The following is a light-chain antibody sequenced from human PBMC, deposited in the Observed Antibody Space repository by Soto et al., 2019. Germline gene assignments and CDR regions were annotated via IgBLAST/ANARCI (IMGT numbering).Light chain of an antibody. CDR1: SSDVGGYNF. J-gene: IGLJ1*01. CDR2: DVN. Sequence: QSVLTQPASVSGSPGQSITISCTGTSSDVGGYNFVSWYQQHPGKVPKLMIFDVNRRPSGVSDRFSGSKSGNTASLTISGLQAEDEGDYYCCSYTTSSTHVFGSRTKLTVL. V-gene: IGLV2-14*03. CDR3: CSYTTSSTHV.